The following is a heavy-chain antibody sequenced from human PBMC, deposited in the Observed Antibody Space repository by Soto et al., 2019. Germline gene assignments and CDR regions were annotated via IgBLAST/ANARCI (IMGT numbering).Heavy chain of an antibody. Sequence: GPPLVNPTQTLTLTCTFSGFSLSSSGVGVGWIRQPPGKALVWLALIYWNDDRRYSPSLKSRLTITKDTSKNQVVLTMVNMDPVDTATYYCAHSGYFYDSSGYFSTGYYFDYWGQGALVTVSS. CDR1: GFSLSSSGVG. V-gene: IGHV2-5*01. CDR3: AHSGYFYDSSGYFSTGYYFDY. J-gene: IGHJ4*02. D-gene: IGHD3-22*01. CDR2: IYWNDDR.